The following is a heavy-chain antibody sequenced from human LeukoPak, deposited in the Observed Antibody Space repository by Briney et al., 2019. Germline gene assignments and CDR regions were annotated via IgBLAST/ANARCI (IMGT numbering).Heavy chain of an antibody. D-gene: IGHD4-17*01. Sequence: PGGSLRLSCAASGFTFSSYAMSWVRQAPGKGLEWVSAISGSGGSTYYADSVKGRFTISRDNSKNSLYLQMNSLRDEDTAVYYCARAMNDYGDYVTPFDYWGQGTLVTVSS. CDR3: ARAMNDYGDYVTPFDY. CDR1: GFTFSSYA. J-gene: IGHJ4*02. CDR2: ISGSGGST. V-gene: IGHV3-23*01.